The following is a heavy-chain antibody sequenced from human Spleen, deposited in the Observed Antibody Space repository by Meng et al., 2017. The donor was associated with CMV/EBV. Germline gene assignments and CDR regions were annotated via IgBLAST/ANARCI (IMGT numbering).Heavy chain of an antibody. CDR3: AKVDTAMDFDY. J-gene: IGHJ4*02. D-gene: IGHD5-18*01. CDR2: IRSRPNSYAT. CDR1: GFAFSDTA. Sequence: GESLKISCEASGFAFSDTALHWVRQASGKGLEWVGRIRSRPNSYATAYTASVKGRFTISRDDSKNTAYLQMNSLRAEDTAVYYCAKVDTAMDFDYWGQGTLVTVSS. V-gene: IGHV3-73*01.